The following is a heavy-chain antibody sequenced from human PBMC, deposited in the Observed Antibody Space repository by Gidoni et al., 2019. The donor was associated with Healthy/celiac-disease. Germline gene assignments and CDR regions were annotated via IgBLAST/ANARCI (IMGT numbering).Heavy chain of an antibody. J-gene: IGHJ4*02. Sequence: QVQLVESGGGVVQPGRSLRLSCAASGFPFRSYGMHWVRQAPGKGLEWVAVIWYDGSNKYYADSVKGRFTISRDNSKNTLYLQMNSLRAEDTAVYYCARQESYYYGSGSYYIDYWGQGTLVTVSS. D-gene: IGHD3-10*01. CDR2: IWYDGSNK. CDR1: GFPFRSYG. V-gene: IGHV3-33*01. CDR3: ARQESYYYGSGSYYIDY.